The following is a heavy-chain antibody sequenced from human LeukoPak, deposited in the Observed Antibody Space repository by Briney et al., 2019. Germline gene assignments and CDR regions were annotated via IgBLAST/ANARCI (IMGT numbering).Heavy chain of an antibody. J-gene: IGHJ4*02. CDR3: ARARDISVAGTLSFDY. CDR2: IYYSGST. D-gene: IGHD6-19*01. Sequence: SETLSLTCTVSGGSISSSSYYWGWIRQPPGKGLEWIGSIYYSGSTYYNPSLKSRVTISVDTSKNQFSLKLSSVTAADTAVYYCARARDISVAGTLSFDYWGQGTLVTVSS. V-gene: IGHV4-39*07. CDR1: GGSISSSSYY.